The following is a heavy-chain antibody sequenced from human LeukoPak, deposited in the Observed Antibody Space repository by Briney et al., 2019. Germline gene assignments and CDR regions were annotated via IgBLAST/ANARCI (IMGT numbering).Heavy chain of an antibody. CDR2: IYYSGST. V-gene: IGHV4-61*01. J-gene: IGHJ4*02. CDR3: ARGDRYYDILTGYYRGGLDGY. D-gene: IGHD3-9*01. Sequence: SETLSLTCTVSGGSVSSGSYYWSWIRQPPGKGLEWIGYIYYSGSTNYNPSLKRRVTIAVDTSKNQSSLKLSSVTAADTAVYYCARGDRYYDILTGYYRGGLDGYWGQGTLVTVSS. CDR1: GGSVSSGSYY.